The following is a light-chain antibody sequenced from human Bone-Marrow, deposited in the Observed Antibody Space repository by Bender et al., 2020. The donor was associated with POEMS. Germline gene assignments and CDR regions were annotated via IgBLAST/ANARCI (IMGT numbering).Light chain of an antibody. J-gene: IGLJ2*01. CDR1: KLGNEY. Sequence: SYELTQPPSVSASPGQTASITCSGDKLGNEYASWYQQKPGQSPVLVIYHDTKRPSGVPDRFSGSKSGNTATLTVSGLQADDEATYFCSSCFTSDNPGVFGGGTNLTVL. CDR3: SSCFTSDNPGV. CDR2: HDT. V-gene: IGLV3-1*01.